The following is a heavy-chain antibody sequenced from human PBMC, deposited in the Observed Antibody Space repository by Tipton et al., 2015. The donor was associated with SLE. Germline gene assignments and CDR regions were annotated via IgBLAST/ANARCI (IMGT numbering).Heavy chain of an antibody. V-gene: IGHV4-59*07. J-gene: IGHJ4*02. D-gene: IGHD6-13*01. Sequence: TLSLTCTVSGTSISSDYWSWIRQPPGKELEWIGYVYDSGDTNYKTSLKNRVSISMHTSNNQFSLELNSVTTADTAVYYCARRRGSSWYEDYFDYWGQGTLVTVSS. CDR2: VYDSGDT. CDR3: ARRRGSSWYEDYFDY. CDR1: GTSISSDY.